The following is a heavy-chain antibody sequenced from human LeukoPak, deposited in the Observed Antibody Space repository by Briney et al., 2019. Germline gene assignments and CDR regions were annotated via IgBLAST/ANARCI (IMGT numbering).Heavy chain of an antibody. J-gene: IGHJ4*02. CDR3: ASDPLVATGYFDY. CDR1: GGTFSSYA. D-gene: IGHD5-12*01. Sequence: VASVRVSCKASGGTFSSYAISWVRQAPGQGLEWMGRIIPIFGTANYAQKFQGRVTITTDESTGTAYMELSSLRSEDTAVYYCASDPLVATGYFDYWGQGTLVTVSS. V-gene: IGHV1-69*05. CDR2: IIPIFGTA.